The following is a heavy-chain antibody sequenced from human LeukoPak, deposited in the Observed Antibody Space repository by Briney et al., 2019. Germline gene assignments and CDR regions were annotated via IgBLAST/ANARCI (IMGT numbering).Heavy chain of an antibody. V-gene: IGHV3-20*04. J-gene: IGHJ6*03. Sequence: RPGGCLRLSCAASGVTFDDYDMRWVRQAPGKGLEWVSGINWNGGSTGYADSVKGRFTISRDNAKNSLYLQMNSLRAEDTALYYCARVSDSSSNNYMDVWGKGTTVTVSS. CDR2: INWNGGST. CDR1: GVTFDDYD. CDR3: ARVSDSSSNNYMDV. D-gene: IGHD6-13*01.